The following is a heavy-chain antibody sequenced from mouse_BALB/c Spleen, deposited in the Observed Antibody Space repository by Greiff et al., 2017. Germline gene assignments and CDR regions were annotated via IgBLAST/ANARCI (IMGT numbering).Heavy chain of an antibody. CDR3: ARWGVTTATAMDY. Sequence: QVQLQQPGAELVKPGASVKLSCKASGYTFTSYWMHWVKQRPGQGLEWIGEINPSNGRTNYNEKFKSKATLTVDKSSSTAYMQLSSLTSEDSAVYYCARWGVTTATAMDYWGQGTSVTVSS. V-gene: IGHV1S81*02. CDR2: INPSNGRT. D-gene: IGHD1-2*01. J-gene: IGHJ4*01. CDR1: GYTFTSYW.